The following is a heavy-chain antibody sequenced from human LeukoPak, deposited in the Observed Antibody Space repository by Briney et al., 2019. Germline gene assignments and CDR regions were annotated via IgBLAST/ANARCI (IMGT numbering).Heavy chain of an antibody. J-gene: IGHJ3*02. CDR3: ARSKYSSSSSPDDAFDI. CDR2: TRNKANSYTT. CDR1: GFTFSDHY. V-gene: IGHV3-72*01. Sequence: GGSLRLSCAASGFTFSDHYMDWVRQAPGKGLEWVGRTRNKANSYTTEYAASVKGRFTISRDDSKNSLYLQMNSLKTEDTAVYYCARSKYSSSSSPDDAFDIWGQGTMVTVSS. D-gene: IGHD6-6*01.